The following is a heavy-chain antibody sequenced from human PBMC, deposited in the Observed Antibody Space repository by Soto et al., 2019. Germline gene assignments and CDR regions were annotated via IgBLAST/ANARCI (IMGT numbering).Heavy chain of an antibody. CDR2: ISHLATT. Sequence: SETLSPPSMVTGVTSSDAAYSGYCCPQSPGKGLEWLGYISHLATTYSNPSFRSRLCLSIDRTRNQFFLSLSSMTAADKAVYYCVRGGGYDSFDVWGQG. J-gene: IGHJ4*02. CDR3: VRGGGYDSFDV. V-gene: IGHV4-30-2*06. CDR1: GVTSSDAAYS. D-gene: IGHD2-15*01.